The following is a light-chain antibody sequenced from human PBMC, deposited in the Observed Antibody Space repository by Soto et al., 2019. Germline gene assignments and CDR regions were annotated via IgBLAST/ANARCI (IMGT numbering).Light chain of an antibody. CDR1: QSISSW. Sequence: IQLTQSPSSLSASVGERVTITCRASQSISSWLAWYQQKPGKAPKLLIYKASSLESGVPSRISGSGSGTEFTLTISSLQPDDFATYYCQQYTSYPWTFGQGTKVDIK. J-gene: IGKJ1*01. CDR3: QQYTSYPWT. V-gene: IGKV1-5*03. CDR2: KAS.